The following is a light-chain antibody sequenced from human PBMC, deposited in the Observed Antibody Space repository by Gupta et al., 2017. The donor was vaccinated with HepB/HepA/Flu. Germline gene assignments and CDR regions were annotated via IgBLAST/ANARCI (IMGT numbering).Light chain of an antibody. J-gene: IGKJ1*01. CDR1: QRISSN. V-gene: IGKV3-15*01. Sequence: DIVMTQSPSTLSVSPGDRAALSCRASQRISSNLVWYQQKPGQAPRLLIYDASNMASGIPARFSGSGSGTEFTLTISSLQSEDMAVFYCQQYDDWPRTFGQGTKVEVK. CDR3: QQYDDWPRT. CDR2: DAS.